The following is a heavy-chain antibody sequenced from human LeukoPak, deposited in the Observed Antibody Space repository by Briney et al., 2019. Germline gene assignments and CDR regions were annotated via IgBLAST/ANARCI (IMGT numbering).Heavy chain of an antibody. J-gene: IGHJ4*02. CDR3: ARGGGFYGSGTTHFDY. V-gene: IGHV4-30-2*01. CDR1: GVSITSGAYA. CDR2: IYRSGST. D-gene: IGHD3-10*01. Sequence: KSSETLSLTCAVSGVSITSGAYAWSWIRQPPGKGLEWIGYIYRSGSTSYKPSLKSRLSITIDKSKNQFSLNLRSVTAADTAFYYCARGGGFYGSGTTHFDYWGQGTLATVSS.